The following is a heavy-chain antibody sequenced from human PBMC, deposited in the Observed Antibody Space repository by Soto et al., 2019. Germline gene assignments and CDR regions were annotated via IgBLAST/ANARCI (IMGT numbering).Heavy chain of an antibody. J-gene: IGHJ4*02. V-gene: IGHV6-1*01. Sequence: SQTLSLTCAISGDSVSSNSAASNWIRQSPSRGLEWLGRTYYRSKWSNVYAASVKSRISINPDTSKNQFSLQLSSVTPDDTAVYYCARGDTEYDYWGLGTLVTVSS. CDR3: ARGDTEYDY. D-gene: IGHD6-6*01. CDR2: TYYRSKWSN. CDR1: GDSVSSNSAA.